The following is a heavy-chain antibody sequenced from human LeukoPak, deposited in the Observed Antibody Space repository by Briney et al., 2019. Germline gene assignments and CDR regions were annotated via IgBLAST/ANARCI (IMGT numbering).Heavy chain of an antibody. CDR3: ARVVVPAAIQGEFDY. D-gene: IGHD2-2*02. J-gene: IGHJ4*02. CDR1: GYTFTSYY. V-gene: IGHV1-46*01. CDR2: INPSGGST. Sequence: ASVKVSCKASGYTFTSYYMHWVRQAPGQGLEWMGIINPSGGSTSYAQKFQGRDTMTRDTSTSTVYMELSSLRSEDTAVYYCARVVVPAAIQGEFDYWGQGTLVTVSS.